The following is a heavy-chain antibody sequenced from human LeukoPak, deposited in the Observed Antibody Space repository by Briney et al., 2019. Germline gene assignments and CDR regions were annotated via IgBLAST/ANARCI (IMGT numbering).Heavy chain of an antibody. J-gene: IGHJ3*02. CDR3: TTEYEGSGSAFDI. Sequence: GGSLRLSCVASGFTFSNAWMNWVRQAPGKGLEWGGLSKSKSDGGTIDHAAPVKGRFTISRDNSKNTLQMNSLKIEDTAVYYWTTEYEGSGSAFDIWGQGTMVTVSS. D-gene: IGHD1-26*01. CDR2: SKSKSDGGTI. CDR1: GFTFSNAW. V-gene: IGHV3-15*01.